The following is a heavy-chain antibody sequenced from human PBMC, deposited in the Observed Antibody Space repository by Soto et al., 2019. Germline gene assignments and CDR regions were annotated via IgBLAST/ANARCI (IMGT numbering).Heavy chain of an antibody. CDR1: GYPFTRYS. Sequence: XSVKVSCKASGYPFTRYSIRWVRQAPGQGLEWMGWISGYNGDTEYSKNFQGRLTMTIDTSTTTASMELRSLRSDDTAVYYCARASLTIFGAPYGMDVWGQGTSVTVSS. V-gene: IGHV1-18*04. CDR2: ISGYNGDT. D-gene: IGHD3-3*01. J-gene: IGHJ6*02. CDR3: ARASLTIFGAPYGMDV.